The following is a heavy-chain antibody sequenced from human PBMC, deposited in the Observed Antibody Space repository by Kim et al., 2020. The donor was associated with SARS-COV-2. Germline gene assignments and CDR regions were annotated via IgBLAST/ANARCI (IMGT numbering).Heavy chain of an antibody. CDR1: GFTFSSYG. V-gene: IGHV3-30*02. Sequence: GGSLRLSCAASGFTFSSYGMHWVRQAPGTGLEWVAVIWYDGSNKYYADSVKGRFTISRDNSKNTLFLQMNSLRAEDTAVYYCATDSGSFPYYCYGMDVWGEAATPTVPS. CDR2: IWYDGSNK. J-gene: IGHJ6*04. D-gene: IGHD1-26*01. CDR3: ATDSGSFPYYCYGMDV.